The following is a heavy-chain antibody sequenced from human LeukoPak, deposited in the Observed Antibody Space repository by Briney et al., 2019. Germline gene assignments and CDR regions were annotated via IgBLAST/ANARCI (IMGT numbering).Heavy chain of an antibody. CDR3: ARFDMVRGVPVWFDP. CDR2: IYWDDDK. V-gene: IGHV2-5*02. CDR1: GFSLSTSGVG. J-gene: IGHJ5*02. D-gene: IGHD3-10*01. Sequence: SGPTLVNPTQTLTLTCTFSGFSLSTSGVGVGWIRQPPGKALEWLALIYWDDDKRYSPSLKSRLTITKDTSKNQVVLTVTNMDPVDTATYYCARFDMVRGVPVWFDPWGQGTLVTVSS.